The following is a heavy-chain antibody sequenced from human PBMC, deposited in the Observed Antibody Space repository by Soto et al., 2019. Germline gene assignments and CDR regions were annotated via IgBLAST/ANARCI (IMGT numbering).Heavy chain of an antibody. CDR3: AKVGPSYYYGMDV. CDR1: GVDFSSEV. V-gene: IGHV3-23*01. D-gene: IGHD1-26*01. CDR2: ISGSGRTI. J-gene: IGHJ6*02. Sequence: LRLSCAASGVDFSSEVMCWVRQAPGKGLEWVSSISGSGRTIYHADSMRGRFAISRDNSKNSLYLQLNDLRVDDTAVYYCAKVGPSYYYGMDVWGQGTTVTVSS.